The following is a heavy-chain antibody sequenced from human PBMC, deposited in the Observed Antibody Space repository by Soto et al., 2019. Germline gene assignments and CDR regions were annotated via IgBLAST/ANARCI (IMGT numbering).Heavy chain of an antibody. D-gene: IGHD3-22*01. CDR3: ARGEYYDSSGYYYAFDI. V-gene: IGHV3-30*03. J-gene: IGHJ3*02. Sequence: GGSLRLSCAASGFTFSSYGMHWVRQAPGKGLEWVAVISYDGSNKYYADSVKGRFTISRDNSKNTLYLQMNSLRAEDTAVYYCARGEYYDSSGYYYAFDIWGQGTRVTVSS. CDR2: ISYDGSNK. CDR1: GFTFSSYG.